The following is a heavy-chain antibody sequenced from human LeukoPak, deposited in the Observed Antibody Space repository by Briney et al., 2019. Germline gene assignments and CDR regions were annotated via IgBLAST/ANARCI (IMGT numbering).Heavy chain of an antibody. CDR2: ISGDASVS. Sequence: PGGSLRLSCAGSGFTFRFYAMTWVRQAPGKGLEWVSGISGDASVSKNADSVRGRFNISRDNSKNTLYLQLNSLRVEDTAIYYCAKAYSSSLYGDAFHIWGQGTMVTVSP. CDR1: GFTFRFYA. V-gene: IGHV3-23*01. CDR3: AKAYSSSLYGDAFHI. D-gene: IGHD6-13*01. J-gene: IGHJ3*02.